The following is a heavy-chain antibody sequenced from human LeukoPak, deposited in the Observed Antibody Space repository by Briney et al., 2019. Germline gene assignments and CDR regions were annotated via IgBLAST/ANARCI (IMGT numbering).Heavy chain of an antibody. J-gene: IGHJ3*02. Sequence: PSETLSLTCTVSGGSISSYYWSWIRQPPGKGLEWIGYIYYSGSTNYNPSLKSRVTISVDTSKNQFSLKLSSVTAADTAVYYCARGPYSYDSSGAFDIWGQGTMVTVSS. CDR2: IYYSGST. CDR3: ARGPYSYDSSGAFDI. CDR1: GGSISSYY. D-gene: IGHD3-22*01. V-gene: IGHV4-59*01.